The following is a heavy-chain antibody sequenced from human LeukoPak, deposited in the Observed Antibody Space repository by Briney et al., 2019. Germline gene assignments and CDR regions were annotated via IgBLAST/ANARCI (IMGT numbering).Heavy chain of an antibody. CDR2: IRYDGNNK. CDR1: GFTFSSSD. V-gene: IGHV3-30*02. CDR3: AKDATAAIYYYYYYMDV. Sequence: GGSLRLSCAASGFTFSSSDMHWVRQAPGKGLEWVAFIRYDGNNKYYADSVKGRLTITRDNSKNTLYLQMNSLRAEDTAVYYCAKDATAAIYYYYYYMDVWGKGTTVTISS. D-gene: IGHD2-2*02. J-gene: IGHJ6*03.